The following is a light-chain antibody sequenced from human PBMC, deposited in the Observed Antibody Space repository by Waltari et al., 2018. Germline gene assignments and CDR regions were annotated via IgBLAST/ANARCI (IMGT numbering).Light chain of an antibody. J-gene: IGKJ4*01. Sequence: DIQLTQSPSSLSASVGDRVTIPCQASQDIGKYLNWYQHQSGKAPKLLIYDASNLQAGVPSRFSGSGSGTDFTLTISGLQPEDIGTYYCQRYGIFGGGTKVQIK. V-gene: IGKV1-33*01. CDR2: DAS. CDR3: QRYGI. CDR1: QDIGKY.